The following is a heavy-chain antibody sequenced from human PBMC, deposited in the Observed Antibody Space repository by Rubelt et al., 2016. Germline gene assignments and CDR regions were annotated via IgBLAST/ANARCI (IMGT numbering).Heavy chain of an antibody. Sequence: EVQLLESGGGLVQPGGSLRLSCEVSGFTFSSYAMNWVRQAPGKGLEWVSGISGSGGSTYYADSVKGRFIISRDNSKNMLYLQMNSLRDEDTAVYYCAKGGDIWGQGTTVTVS. CDR1: GFTFSSYA. CDR3: AKGGDI. D-gene: IGHD2-21*01. J-gene: IGHJ6*02. V-gene: IGHV3-23*01. CDR2: ISGSGGST.